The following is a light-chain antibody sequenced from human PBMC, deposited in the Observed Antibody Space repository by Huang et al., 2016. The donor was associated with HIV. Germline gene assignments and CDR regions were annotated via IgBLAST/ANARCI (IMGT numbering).Light chain of an antibody. V-gene: IGKV3-11*01. J-gene: IGKJ2*01. Sequence: EIVLTQSPATLSLSPGERATLACRASQSVGGYQAWYQQKPGQAPRLLIYDTSTRATGIPARFSGSGSETDFTLNISSLEPEDFAVYYCQQPGSFGQGTKVDIK. CDR3: QQPGS. CDR2: DTS. CDR1: QSVGGY.